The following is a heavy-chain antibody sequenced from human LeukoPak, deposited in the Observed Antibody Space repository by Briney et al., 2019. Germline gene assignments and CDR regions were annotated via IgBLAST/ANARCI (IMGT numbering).Heavy chain of an antibody. Sequence: SVKVSCEASGGTFSSYAISWVRQAPGQGLEWMGGIIPIFDTANYAQKFQGRVTITADESTSTAYMELSSLRSEDTAVYYCARDLLSPGVTTGVDAFDIWGQGTMVTVSS. CDR2: IIPIFDTA. V-gene: IGHV1-69*01. J-gene: IGHJ3*02. CDR1: GGTFSSYA. CDR3: ARDLLSPGVTTGVDAFDI. D-gene: IGHD4-17*01.